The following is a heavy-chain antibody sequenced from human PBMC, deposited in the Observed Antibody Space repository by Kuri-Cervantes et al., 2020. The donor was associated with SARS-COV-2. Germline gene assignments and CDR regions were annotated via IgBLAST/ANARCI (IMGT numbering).Heavy chain of an antibody. Sequence: ASVKVSCKASGYTFTGYYMHWVRQAPGQGLEWMGWINPNSGGTNYTQKFQGRVTMTRDTSISTAYMELSSLRSEDTAVYYCARGGEGPYCSSTSCYRAWFDPWGQGTLVTVSS. CDR2: INPNSGGT. J-gene: IGHJ5*02. V-gene: IGHV1-2*02. D-gene: IGHD2-2*01. CDR3: ARGGEGPYCSSTSCYRAWFDP. CDR1: GYTFTGYY.